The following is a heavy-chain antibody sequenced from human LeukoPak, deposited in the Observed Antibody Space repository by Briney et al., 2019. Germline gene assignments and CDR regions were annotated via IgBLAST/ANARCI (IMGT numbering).Heavy chain of an antibody. CDR3: ARGGIQLPDY. Sequence: SETLSLTCSVSGGSISSGSYYWSWIRQSPGMGLEWLGCTYYRGSSNYNPSLKSRVTISLDTFRNQFFLRLSSVTAADTAVYYCARGGIQLPDYWGQGTLVSVSS. CDR1: GGSISSGSYY. V-gene: IGHV4-61*01. CDR2: TYYRGSS. D-gene: IGHD1-26*01. J-gene: IGHJ4*02.